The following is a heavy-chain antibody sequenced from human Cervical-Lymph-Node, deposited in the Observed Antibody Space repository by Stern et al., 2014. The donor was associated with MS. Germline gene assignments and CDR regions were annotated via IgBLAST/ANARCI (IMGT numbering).Heavy chain of an antibody. D-gene: IGHD2-2*03. CDR1: GSSISSYY. CDR2: IYCTGTT. J-gene: IGHJ4*02. CDR3: ARKSLSMDHYFDS. Sequence: QLQLQESRPGLVQPSETLSLTCTVSGSSISSYYWNWVRQPPGKALEWIGYIYCTGTTNYNPSLKGRVAISLDTSKNQFSLILRSVSAADTAVYYCARKSLSMDHYFDSWGQGTLVTVSS. V-gene: IGHV4-59*01.